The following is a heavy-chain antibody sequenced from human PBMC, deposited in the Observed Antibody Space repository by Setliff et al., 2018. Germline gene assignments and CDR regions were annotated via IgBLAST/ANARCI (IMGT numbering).Heavy chain of an antibody. J-gene: IGHJ4*01. CDR1: GFTFSTFW. V-gene: IGHV3-7*04. Sequence: GGSLRLSCAASGFTFSTFWMSWVRQAPGKGLEWVANIKQDGSETYYVDSVKGRFTISRDNPNNSLYLQMNNLRAGDTAVYYCARGGYSYGYWGHGTLVTVSS. CDR2: IKQDGSET. CDR3: ARGGYSYGY. D-gene: IGHD5-18*01.